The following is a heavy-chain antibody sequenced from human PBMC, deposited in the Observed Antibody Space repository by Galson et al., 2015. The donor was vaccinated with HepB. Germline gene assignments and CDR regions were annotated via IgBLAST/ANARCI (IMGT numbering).Heavy chain of an antibody. V-gene: IGHV3-66*02. CDR1: GFTVSSNY. J-gene: IGHJ4*02. Sequence: SLRLSCAASGFTVSSNYMSWVRQAPGKGLEWVSVIYSGGSTYYADSVKGRFTISRDNSKNTLYLQMNSLRAEDTAVYYCAAPTVVTRGAAFDYWGQGTLVTVAS. D-gene: IGHD4-23*01. CDR3: AAPTVVTRGAAFDY. CDR2: IYSGGST.